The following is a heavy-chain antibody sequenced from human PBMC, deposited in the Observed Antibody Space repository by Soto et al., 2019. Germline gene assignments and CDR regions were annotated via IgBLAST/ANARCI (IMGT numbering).Heavy chain of an antibody. CDR1: GFTFSSYG. CDR2: ISYDGSNK. CDR3: AKGGRSGPANYYNPYYFDY. Sequence: QVPLVESGGGVVQPGRSLRLSCAASGFTFSSYGMHWVRQAPGKGLEWVAVISYDGSNKYYVDSVKGRFTISRDNSKNTLYLQMNSLRAEDTAVYYCAKGGRSGPANYYNPYYFDYWGQGTLVTVSS. V-gene: IGHV3-30*18. J-gene: IGHJ4*02. D-gene: IGHD3-10*01.